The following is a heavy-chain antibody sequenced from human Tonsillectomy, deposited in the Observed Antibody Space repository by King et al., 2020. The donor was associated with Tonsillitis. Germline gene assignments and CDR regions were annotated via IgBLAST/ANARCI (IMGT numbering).Heavy chain of an antibody. V-gene: IGHV3-48*03. CDR3: ARDKAYSSSWMWDS. Sequence: VQLVESGGGLVQPGGSLRLSCAASGFTLSSYEMNWVRQAPGRGLEGGAYISSSGCIIFYADSVKGRFTISRDNAKNSLYLQMNSLRAEDTAVYYCARDKAYSSSWMWDSWGQGTLVTVSS. J-gene: IGHJ4*02. CDR1: GFTLSSYE. CDR2: ISSSGCII. D-gene: IGHD6-13*01.